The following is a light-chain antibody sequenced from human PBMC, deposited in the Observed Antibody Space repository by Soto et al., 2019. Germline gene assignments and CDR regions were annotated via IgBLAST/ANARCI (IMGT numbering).Light chain of an antibody. J-gene: IGKJ4*01. CDR2: DAS. Sequence: EIVLTQSPATLSLSPGERATLSCWASQSINIYLAWYQQKPGQAPRPLIYDASNRATGIPARFSGSGSGTDFTLTISSLEPEDFAVYYCQQRYTWPLTFGGGTKVEI. V-gene: IGKV3-11*01. CDR1: QSINIY. CDR3: QQRYTWPLT.